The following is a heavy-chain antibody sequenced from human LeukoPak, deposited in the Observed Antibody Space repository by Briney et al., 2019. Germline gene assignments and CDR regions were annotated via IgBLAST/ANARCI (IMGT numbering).Heavy chain of an antibody. Sequence: GASVKVSCKASGYTFTSYDINWVRQATGQGLEWMGWMNPISGNTGYAQKFQGRVTITRNTSISTAYMELSSLRSEDTAVYYCARGRYYDFWSGNDAFDIWGQGTMVTVSS. V-gene: IGHV1-8*03. CDR1: GYTFTSYD. D-gene: IGHD3-3*01. CDR2: MNPISGNT. CDR3: ARGRYYDFWSGNDAFDI. J-gene: IGHJ3*02.